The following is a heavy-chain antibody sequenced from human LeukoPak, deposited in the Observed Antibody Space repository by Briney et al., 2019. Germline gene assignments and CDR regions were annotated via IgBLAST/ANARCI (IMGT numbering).Heavy chain of an antibody. Sequence: ASVKVSCKASGYTFTSYAISWVRQAPGQGLEWMGWFSGYNGNTKYAQKVQGRATMTTDTSTSTAYMELRSLRSDDTAVYYCARGYSYGSDYYYGMDVWGQGTTVTVSS. CDR3: ARGYSYGSDYYYGMDV. J-gene: IGHJ6*02. V-gene: IGHV1-18*01. CDR2: FSGYNGNT. D-gene: IGHD5-18*01. CDR1: GYTFTSYA.